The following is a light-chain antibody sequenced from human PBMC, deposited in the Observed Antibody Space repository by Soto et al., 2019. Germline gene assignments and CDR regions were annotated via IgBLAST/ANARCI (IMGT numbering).Light chain of an antibody. CDR3: QQYNDWPRT. Sequence: EIVMTQSPVTLSVSPGERATLSCRASQSVSGNLAWYQQKPGQAPRLLIYDASTRATGIPARFSGSGSGTEFTLTISSLQSEDFAVYYCQQYNDWPRTFGQVTKVEIK. CDR1: QSVSGN. CDR2: DAS. J-gene: IGKJ1*01. V-gene: IGKV3-15*01.